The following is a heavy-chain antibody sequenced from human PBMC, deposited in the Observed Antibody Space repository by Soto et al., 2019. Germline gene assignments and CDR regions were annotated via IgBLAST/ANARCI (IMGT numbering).Heavy chain of an antibody. CDR2: IWYDGSNK. V-gene: IGHV3-33*01. CDR1: GFTFSSYG. CDR3: ARGTQGGAAADYWYFDL. D-gene: IGHD6-13*01. Sequence: QVQLVESGGGVVQPGRSLRLSCAASGFTFSSYGMHWVRQAPGKGLEWVAVIWYDGSNKYYADSVKGRFTISRDNSKNTLYLQMNSLRGEDTAVYYCARGTQGGAAADYWYFDLWGRGTLVTVSS. J-gene: IGHJ2*01.